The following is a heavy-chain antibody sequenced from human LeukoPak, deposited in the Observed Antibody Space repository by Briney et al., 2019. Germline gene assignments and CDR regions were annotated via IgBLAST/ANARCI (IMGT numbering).Heavy chain of an antibody. CDR2: ISSGSSTI. Sequence: GGSPRLSCAVSGFPLCSSNMTWVRQAPGKELEWVSYISSGSSTIYYADSVKGRFTISRDNAKNSLYLQMNSLRDEDTAVYYCARRGAHSSGWYYHDNWGQGTLVTVSS. J-gene: IGHJ4*02. D-gene: IGHD6-19*01. V-gene: IGHV3-48*02. CDR3: ARRGAHSSGWYYHDN. CDR1: GFPLCSSN.